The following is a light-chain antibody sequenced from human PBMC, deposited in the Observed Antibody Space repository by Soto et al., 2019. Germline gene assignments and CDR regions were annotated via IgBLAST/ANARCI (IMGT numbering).Light chain of an antibody. J-gene: IGKJ4*02. CDR3: QQLYTYPLT. V-gene: IGKV1-9*01. Sequence: ASHDTSRSLGWYQQKPGKAPKLLIYATSTLHSGVPSRFSGSGSGTEFTLTISSLQPEDFATYYCQQLYTYPLTFGGGTKVDIK. CDR1: HDTSRS. CDR2: ATS.